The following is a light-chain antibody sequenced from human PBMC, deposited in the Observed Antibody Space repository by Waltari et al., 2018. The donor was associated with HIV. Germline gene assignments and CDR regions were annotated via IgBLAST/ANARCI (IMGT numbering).Light chain of an antibody. J-gene: IGLJ2*01. CDR3: CSYVSNVI. CDR2: EVS. Sequence: QSALTQPASVSGSPGQSLTISCTRPSSDVPTYKLASWSQQHPGKAPKLMIYEVSKRPSGVSDRFSGSKSGDTASLTISGLQAEDEADYYCCSYVSNVIFGGGTKLTVL. CDR1: SSDVPTYKL. V-gene: IGLV2-23*02.